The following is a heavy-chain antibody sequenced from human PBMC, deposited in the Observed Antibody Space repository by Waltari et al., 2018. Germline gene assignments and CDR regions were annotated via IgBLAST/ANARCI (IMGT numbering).Heavy chain of an antibody. Sequence: EVQLVESGGGLVKPGGSLRLSCAASGFTFSSYSMNWVRQATGKGLEWVSSISSSSSYIYYAESEKGRSTISGDNAKNSLYLKMNSLRAEETAGYYCARDRASGSDSWGQGTLVTVSS. CDR2: ISSSSSYI. V-gene: IGHV3-21*01. CDR3: ARDRASGSDS. D-gene: IGHD1-26*01. J-gene: IGHJ5*01. CDR1: GFTFSSYS.